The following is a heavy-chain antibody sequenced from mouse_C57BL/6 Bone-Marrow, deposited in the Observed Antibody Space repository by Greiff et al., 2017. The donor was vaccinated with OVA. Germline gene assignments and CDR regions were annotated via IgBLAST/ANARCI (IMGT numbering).Heavy chain of an antibody. CDR2: INPNYGTN. CDR1: GYTFTDYN. D-gene: IGHD2-5*01. Sequence: VQVLQSGPELVKPGASVKISCKASGYTFTDYNMNWVKQSNGKSLEWIGEINPNYGTNSSNQKFKGKATLTVDKSSSTAYMELNSLTSEDSAVDYCASNSTWYFDVWGTGTPVTVSS. V-gene: IGHV1-39*01. J-gene: IGHJ1*03. CDR3: ASNSTWYFDV.